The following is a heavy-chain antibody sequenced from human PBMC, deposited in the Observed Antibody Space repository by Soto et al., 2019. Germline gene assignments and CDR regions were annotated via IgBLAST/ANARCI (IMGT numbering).Heavy chain of an antibody. CDR2: IYAGDSDI. CDR1: GYKFTNHW. V-gene: IGHV5-51*03. Sequence: EVQLEQSGAEVKKPGESLRISCKASGYKFTNHWIGWVRQMPGKGLEWMAMIYAGDSDIRYSPSFQCQVTISVDKSINTAYLHSSSLKASDTALYLCWRVVSSFTTVSRTYDFDYWGQGTLVIVSS. CDR3: WRVVSSFTTVSRTYDFDY. J-gene: IGHJ4*02. D-gene: IGHD5-12*01.